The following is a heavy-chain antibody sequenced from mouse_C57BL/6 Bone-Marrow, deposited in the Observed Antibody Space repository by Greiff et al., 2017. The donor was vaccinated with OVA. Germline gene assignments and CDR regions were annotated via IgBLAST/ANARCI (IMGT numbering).Heavy chain of an antibody. CDR2: IYPGDGDT. J-gene: IGHJ3*01. V-gene: IGHV1-80*01. CDR1: GYAFSSYW. CDR3: ARGVNDGYWFAY. D-gene: IGHD2-3*01. Sequence: VQLQQSGAELVKPGASVKISCKASGYAFSSYWMNWVKQRPGKGLEWIGKIYPGDGDTNYNGKFKGKATLTADKSSSTAYMQLSSLTSEDSAVYFCARGVNDGYWFAYWGQGTLVTVSA.